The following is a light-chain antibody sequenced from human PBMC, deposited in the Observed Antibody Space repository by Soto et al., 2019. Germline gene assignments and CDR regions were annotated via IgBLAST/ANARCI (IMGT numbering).Light chain of an antibody. J-gene: IGKJ5*01. CDR1: QRINTY. Sequence: ENVLTQSPATLSLSPGEGATLSCSASQRINTYLAWYQQKPGQAPRLLIYDASKRATGIPARFSGSGSGTNFTLTISSLEPEDFAVYYCQQRRSWQVTFGQGTRLEIK. CDR3: QQRRSWQVT. V-gene: IGKV3D-11*02. CDR2: DAS.